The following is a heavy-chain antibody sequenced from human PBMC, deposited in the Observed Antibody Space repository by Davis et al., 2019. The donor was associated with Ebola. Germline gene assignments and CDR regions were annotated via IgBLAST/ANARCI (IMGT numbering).Heavy chain of an antibody. J-gene: IGHJ4*02. CDR1: GFTFSSYS. Sequence: GESLKISCAASGFTFSSYSMNWVRQAPGKGLEWVSSISSSSYIYYADSVKGRFTISRDNAKNTLYLQMNSLRAEDTAVYYCARDPFTSGYSFDYWGQGTLVTVSS. CDR2: ISSSSYI. D-gene: IGHD4-11*01. V-gene: IGHV3-21*01. CDR3: ARDPFTSGYSFDY.